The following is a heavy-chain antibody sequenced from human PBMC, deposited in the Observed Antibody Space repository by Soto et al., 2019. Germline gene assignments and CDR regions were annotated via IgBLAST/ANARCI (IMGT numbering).Heavy chain of an antibody. Sequence: KASETLSLTCTVSGGSMSGYYWTWLRQSPGRGLEWIGYISYSGSTYYNPSLKSRVTISADTSKNQFSLRMNSMIAADTAVYYCARADPDASVGYWGQGTLVTVSS. CDR3: ARADPDASVGY. J-gene: IGHJ4*02. D-gene: IGHD2-15*01. V-gene: IGHV4-59*01. CDR2: ISYSGST. CDR1: GGSMSGYY.